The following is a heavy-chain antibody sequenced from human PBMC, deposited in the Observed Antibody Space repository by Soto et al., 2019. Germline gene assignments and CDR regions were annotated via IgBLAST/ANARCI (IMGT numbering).Heavy chain of an antibody. D-gene: IGHD3-3*01. CDR2: ISSSSSTI. CDR1: GFTFSSYS. CDR3: ARGFVNSEDYYYYYMDV. V-gene: IGHV3-48*01. Sequence: GGSLRLSCAASGFTFSSYSMNWVRQAPGKGLEWVAYISSSSSTIYYADSVKGRFTISRDNAKNSLYLQMNGLRAEDKAVYYCARGFVNSEDYYYYYMDVWGKGTTVTVSS. J-gene: IGHJ6*03.